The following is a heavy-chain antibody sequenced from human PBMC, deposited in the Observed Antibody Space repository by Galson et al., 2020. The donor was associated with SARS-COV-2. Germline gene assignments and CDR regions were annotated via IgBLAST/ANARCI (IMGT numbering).Heavy chain of an antibody. J-gene: IGHJ5*02. CDR3: AKDVGGSLVLITAARKSDENWLDP. V-gene: IGHV3-23*01. D-gene: IGHD2-8*01. CDR1: GFTFSTYV. CDR2: ISSTGGNT. Sequence: GESLKISCAASGFTFSTYVMSWVRLAPGRGLEWVSTISSTGGNTYYAGFVQGRFTISRDNSKSTLYLQMNSLRVEDTATYYCAKDVGGSLVLITAARKSDENWLDPWGQGTLVTVSS.